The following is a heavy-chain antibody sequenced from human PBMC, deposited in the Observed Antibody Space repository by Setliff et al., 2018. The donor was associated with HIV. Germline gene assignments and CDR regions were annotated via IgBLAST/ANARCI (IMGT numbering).Heavy chain of an antibody. CDR1: GGSFSHYY. V-gene: IGHV4-34*01. CDR3: ARGASGTYPLSGFDS. Sequence: SETLSLTCAVYGGSFSHYYWTWIRQSPGKGLEWIGEISHTGSANYDQSLKSRVTISVDTSKKQFSLKLSSVTAADTAVYHCARGASGTYPLSGFDSWGQGTLVTVSS. J-gene: IGHJ4*02. D-gene: IGHD6-19*01. CDR2: ISHTGSA.